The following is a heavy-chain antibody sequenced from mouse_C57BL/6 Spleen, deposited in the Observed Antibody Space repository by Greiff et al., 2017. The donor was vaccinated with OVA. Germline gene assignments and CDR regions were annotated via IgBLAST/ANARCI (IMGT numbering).Heavy chain of an antibody. D-gene: IGHD2-5*01. J-gene: IGHJ1*03. Sequence: QVQLKQPGAELVKPGASVKLSCKASGYTFTSYWMHWVKQRPGQGLEWIGMIHPNSGSTNYNEKFKSKATLTVDKSSSTAYMQLSSLTSEDSAVYYCARDSNGWYFDVWGTGTTVTVSS. CDR3: ARDSNGWYFDV. CDR1: GYTFTSYW. V-gene: IGHV1-64*01. CDR2: IHPNSGST.